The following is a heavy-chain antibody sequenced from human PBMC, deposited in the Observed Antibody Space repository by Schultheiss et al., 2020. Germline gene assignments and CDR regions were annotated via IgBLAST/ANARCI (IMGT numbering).Heavy chain of an antibody. J-gene: IGHJ4*02. D-gene: IGHD3-16*02. CDR3: ARLPTVWGSYRYYFDY. CDR1: GGSISSYY. Sequence: SETLSLTCTVSGGSISSYYWSWIRQPPGKGLEWIGRIYTSGSTNYNPSLKSRVTISGDTSKNQFSLKLSSVTAADTAVYYCARLPTVWGSYRYYFDYWGQGTLVTVSS. V-gene: IGHV4-4*08. CDR2: IYTSGST.